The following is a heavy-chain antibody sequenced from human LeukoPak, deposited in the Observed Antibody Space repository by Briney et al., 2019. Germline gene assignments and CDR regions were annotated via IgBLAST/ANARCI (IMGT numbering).Heavy chain of an antibody. CDR3: GKDLGAGGGSVFDY. Sequence: PGGSLRLSCAASGFTFSNSAMSWVRQAPGKGLEWVSAISGSGGNTYYADSVKGRFIISKDNSRDTLYLQMNSLRAEDTAVYYCGKDLGAGGGSVFDYWGQGALVTVSS. CDR2: ISGSGGNT. D-gene: IGHD3-10*01. CDR1: GFTFSNSA. J-gene: IGHJ4*02. V-gene: IGHV3-23*01.